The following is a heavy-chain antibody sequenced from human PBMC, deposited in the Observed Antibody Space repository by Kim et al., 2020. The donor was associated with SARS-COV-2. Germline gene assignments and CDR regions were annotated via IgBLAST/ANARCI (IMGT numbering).Heavy chain of an antibody. V-gene: IGHV4-34*01. D-gene: IGHD6-13*01. CDR2: INHSGST. CDR3: ARGRYSSSWYGARNWFDP. J-gene: IGHJ5*02. CDR1: GGSFSGYY. Sequence: SETLSLTCAVYGGSFSGYYWSWIRQPPGKGLEWIGEINHSGSTNYNPSLKSRVTISVDTSKNQFSLKLSSVTAADTAVYYCARGRYSSSWYGARNWFDPCGQGTLVTVPS.